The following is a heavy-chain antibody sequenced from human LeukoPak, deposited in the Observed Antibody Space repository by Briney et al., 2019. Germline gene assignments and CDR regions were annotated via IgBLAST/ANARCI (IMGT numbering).Heavy chain of an antibody. CDR2: IYYSGSA. D-gene: IGHD5-12*01. Sequence: SETLSLTCTVSGGSISSYYWSWIRQPPGKGLEWIGYIYYSGSANYNPSLKSRVTISVVTSKNQFSLKLSSVTAADTAVYYCAGSWPSNDYWGQGTLVTVSS. J-gene: IGHJ4*02. V-gene: IGHV4-59*01. CDR1: GGSISSYY. CDR3: AGSWPSNDY.